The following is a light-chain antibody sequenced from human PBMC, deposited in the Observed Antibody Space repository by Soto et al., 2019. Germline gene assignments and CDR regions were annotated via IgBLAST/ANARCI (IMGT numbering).Light chain of an antibody. J-gene: IGKJ4*02. CDR1: QIINSY. CDR2: AAS. Sequence: DIQMTQSPSSLSASVGDRVTITCRASQIINSYLNWYQKKPGKAPKLLIYAASSLHSGVPTRFRGSDSGTDFTLTIRSLQPEDVATYYCQQRGTFGRGTKVEI. CDR3: QQRGT. V-gene: IGKV1-39*01.